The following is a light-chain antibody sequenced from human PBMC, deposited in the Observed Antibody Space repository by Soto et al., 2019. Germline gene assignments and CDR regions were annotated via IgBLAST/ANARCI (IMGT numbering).Light chain of an antibody. Sequence: DIQLTQSPSFLSASVGDRVTITCRASQGISSYLAWYQQKPGKAPKLLIYAASTLQSGVQSRSSGSGSGTEFTLTISSLQPEDFATYYCKQHNIYLGTFGQGTKVEIK. CDR2: AAS. CDR3: KQHNIYLGT. V-gene: IGKV1-9*01. J-gene: IGKJ1*01. CDR1: QGISSY.